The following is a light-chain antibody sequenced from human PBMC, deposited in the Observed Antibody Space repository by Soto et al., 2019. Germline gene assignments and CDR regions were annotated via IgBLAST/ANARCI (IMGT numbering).Light chain of an antibody. Sequence: DIQMTQSPSSLSASVGDRVTITCRARQSISSYLNWYQQKPGKAPKLLIYAASSLQSGVPSRFSGSGSGTDFTLTIISLQPEDFATYYCQQSYSTPRTFCPGTKVEIK. J-gene: IGKJ1*01. V-gene: IGKV1-39*01. CDR2: AAS. CDR3: QQSYSTPRT. CDR1: QSISSY.